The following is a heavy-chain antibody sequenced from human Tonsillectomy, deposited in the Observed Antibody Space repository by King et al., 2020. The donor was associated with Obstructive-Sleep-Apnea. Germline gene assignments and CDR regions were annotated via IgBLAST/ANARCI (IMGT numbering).Heavy chain of an antibody. V-gene: IGHV3-30-3*01. CDR2: ISFDGNKK. J-gene: IGHJ4*02. CDR1: GFTFSSYS. Sequence: VQLVESGGGVVQPGRSLRLSCAASGFTFSSYSMHWVRQAPGKGLEWAALISFDGNKKYYADTVKGRFTISRDNSKSALFLQMNSLRAEDTAVYYCAYFDSSGYYSYFDYWGQGTLVTVSS. D-gene: IGHD3-22*01. CDR3: AYFDSSGYYSYFDY.